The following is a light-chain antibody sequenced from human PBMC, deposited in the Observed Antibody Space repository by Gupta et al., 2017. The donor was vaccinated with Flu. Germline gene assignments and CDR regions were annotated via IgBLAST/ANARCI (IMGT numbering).Light chain of an antibody. CDR2: DAS. CDR3: QQSYSVPWT. CDR1: HIIATF. V-gene: IGKV1-39*01. Sequence: GDSVTITCRASHIIATFLKWYQQTPGKAPKLLIYDASSLQTGVPSRFTGRGSGTDFALTISSLQPEDFATYYCQQSYSVPWTFGQGTRLEVE. J-gene: IGKJ1*01.